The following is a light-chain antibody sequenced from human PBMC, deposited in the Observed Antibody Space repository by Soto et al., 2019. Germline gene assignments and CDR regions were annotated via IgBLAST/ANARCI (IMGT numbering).Light chain of an antibody. V-gene: IGKV1-39*01. CDR3: QQSYSNPT. CDR2: AAS. J-gene: IGKJ1*01. Sequence: DVQLTQSPSSLSVFVGDSVTVTCRASQNIITYLHWYHQTPGEAPTLLINAASTLQSGVPSRFSGSGSGTDFTLPINSLQPEEVGTYYCQQSYSNPTFGQGTTVEIK. CDR1: QNIITY.